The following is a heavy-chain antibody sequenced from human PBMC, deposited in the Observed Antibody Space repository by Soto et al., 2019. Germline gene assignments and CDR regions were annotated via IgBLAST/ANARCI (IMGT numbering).Heavy chain of an antibody. CDR2: INQAGSDK. CDR1: GFTFSGYA. CDR3: AKDARPDGYWDFDY. Sequence: GGSLRLSCAASGFTFSGYAMSWVRQAPGKGLEWVANINQAGSDKYYVDSVKGRFTISRDNPKKTLYLQMNSLRVEDTAVYYCAKDARPDGYWDFDYWGQGTPVTVSS. V-gene: IGHV3-7*03. J-gene: IGHJ4*02. D-gene: IGHD5-12*01.